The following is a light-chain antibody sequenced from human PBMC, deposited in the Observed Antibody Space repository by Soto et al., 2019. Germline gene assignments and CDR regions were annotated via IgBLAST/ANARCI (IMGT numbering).Light chain of an antibody. CDR1: QSVSSN. CDR3: QQYKDWPPYT. J-gene: IGKJ2*01. V-gene: IGKV3-15*01. CDR2: GAS. Sequence: EIVMTQSPATLSVSPGERATLSCRASQSVSSNLAWYQQKPGQAPRLLIYGASTRATGISAKFSGSGSGTEFTLTISSLQSEDFAVYYCQQYKDWPPYTFGRGTKLEIK.